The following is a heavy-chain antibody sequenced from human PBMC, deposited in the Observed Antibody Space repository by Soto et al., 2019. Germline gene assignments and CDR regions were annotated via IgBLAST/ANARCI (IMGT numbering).Heavy chain of an antibody. CDR3: AKDPVSWIQLWFGYFDY. V-gene: IGHV3-23*01. J-gene: IGHJ4*02. CDR1: GFTFSSYA. Sequence: GGSLRLSCAASGFTFSSYAMSWVRQAPGKGLEWVSAISGSGGSTYYADSVKGRFTISRDNSKNTLYLQMNSLRAEDTSLYYCAKDPVSWIQLWFGYFDYWGQGTLVTVSS. CDR2: ISGSGGST. D-gene: IGHD5-18*01.